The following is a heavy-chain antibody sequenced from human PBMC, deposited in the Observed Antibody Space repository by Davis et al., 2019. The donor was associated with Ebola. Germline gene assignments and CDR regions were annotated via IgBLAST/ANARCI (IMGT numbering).Heavy chain of an antibody. Sequence: GESLKISCAASGFTFSDYYMSWIRQAPGKGLEWVSAISGSGGSTYYADSVKGRFTISRDNSKNTLYLQMNSLRAEDTAVYYCAKWGCSGGSCYGIDYWGQGTLVTVSS. CDR2: ISGSGGST. V-gene: IGHV3-23*01. D-gene: IGHD2-15*01. CDR3: AKWGCSGGSCYGIDY. CDR1: GFTFSDYY. J-gene: IGHJ4*02.